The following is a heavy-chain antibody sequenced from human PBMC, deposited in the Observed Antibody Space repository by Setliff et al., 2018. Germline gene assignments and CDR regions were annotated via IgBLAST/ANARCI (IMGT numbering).Heavy chain of an antibody. CDR2: VSYDGNVK. J-gene: IGHJ5*02. Sequence: GESLKISCAASGFTFSRFSLHWVRQAPGKGLEWVAVVSYDGNVKYYADSVKGRFTISKDNARNTLSLQINSLRPDDAAVYYCARVRGDFLADSYQPLDLWGQGALVTVSS. V-gene: IGHV3-30*03. D-gene: IGHD3-9*01. CDR1: GFTFSRFS. CDR3: ARVRGDFLADSYQPLDL.